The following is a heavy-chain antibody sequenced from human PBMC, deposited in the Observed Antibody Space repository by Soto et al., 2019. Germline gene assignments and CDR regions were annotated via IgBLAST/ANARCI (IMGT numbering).Heavy chain of an antibody. CDR1: GDSVSSNSAA. CDR3: ARDPHYGKQLAPYYYYGMDV. D-gene: IGHD5-18*01. J-gene: IGHJ6*02. Sequence: LSQTLSLTCAISGDSVSSNSAAWNWIRQSPSRGLEWLGRTYYRSKWYNDYAVSVKSRITINPDTSKNQFSLQLNSVTPEDTAVYYCARDPHYGKQLAPYYYYGMDVWGQGTTVTVSS. V-gene: IGHV6-1*01. CDR2: TYYRSKWYN.